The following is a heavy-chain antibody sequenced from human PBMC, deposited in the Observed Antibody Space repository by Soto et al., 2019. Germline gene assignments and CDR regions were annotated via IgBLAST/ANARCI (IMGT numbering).Heavy chain of an antibody. D-gene: IGHD3-9*01. CDR1: GFTFSSYA. CDR2: ISSNGGST. CDR3: ARASRYILTGYYFDY. V-gene: IGHV3-64*01. Sequence: GGSLRLSCAASGFTFSSYAMHWVRQAPGKGLEYVSAISSNGGSTYYANSVKGRFTISRDNSKNTLYLQMGSLRAEDMAVYYCARASRYILTGYYFDYWGQGTLVTVSS. J-gene: IGHJ4*02.